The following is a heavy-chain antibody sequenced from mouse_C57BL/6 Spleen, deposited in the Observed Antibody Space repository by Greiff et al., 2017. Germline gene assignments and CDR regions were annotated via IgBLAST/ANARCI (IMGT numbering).Heavy chain of an antibody. CDR1: GYTFTDYY. D-gene: IGHD1-1*01. CDR2: INPNNGGT. CDR3: ARWGYGSSYVKKTGFDY. Sequence: EVQLQQSGPELVKPGASVKISCKASGYTFTDYYMNWVKQSHGKSLEWIGDINPNNGGTSYNQKFKGKATLTVDKSSSTAYMELRSLTSEDSAVYYCARWGYGSSYVKKTGFDYWGQGTTLTVSS. J-gene: IGHJ2*01. V-gene: IGHV1-26*01.